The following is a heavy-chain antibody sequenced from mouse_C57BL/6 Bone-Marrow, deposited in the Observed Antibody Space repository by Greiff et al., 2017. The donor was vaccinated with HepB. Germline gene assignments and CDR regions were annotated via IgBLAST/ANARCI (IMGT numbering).Heavy chain of an antibody. J-gene: IGHJ3*01. CDR2: IDPSDSET. Sequence: QVQLQQPGAKLVRPGSSVKLSCKASGYTFTSYWMHWVKQRPIQGLEWIGNIDPSDSETHYNQKVKDKATLTVDKSSSTAYMQLSSLTSEDSAVYYCGTTVVGQAWFAYWGQGTLVTVSA. CDR1: GYTFTSYW. CDR3: GTTVVGQAWFAY. V-gene: IGHV1-52*01. D-gene: IGHD1-1*01.